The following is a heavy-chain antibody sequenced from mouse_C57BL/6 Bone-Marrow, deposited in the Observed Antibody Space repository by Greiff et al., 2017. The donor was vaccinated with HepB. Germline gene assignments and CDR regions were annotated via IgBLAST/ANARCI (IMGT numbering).Heavy chain of an antibody. CDR3: ARRGSYYYGSLPYWYFDV. J-gene: IGHJ1*03. CDR2: IHPNSGST. CDR1: GYTFTSYW. V-gene: IGHV1-64*01. Sequence: QVQLQQPGAELVKPGASVKLSCKASGYTFTSYWMHWVKQRPGQGLEWIGMIHPNSGSTNYNEKFKSKATLTVDKSSSTAYMQLSSLTSEDSAVYYCARRGSYYYGSLPYWYFDVWGTGTTVTVSS. D-gene: IGHD1-1*01.